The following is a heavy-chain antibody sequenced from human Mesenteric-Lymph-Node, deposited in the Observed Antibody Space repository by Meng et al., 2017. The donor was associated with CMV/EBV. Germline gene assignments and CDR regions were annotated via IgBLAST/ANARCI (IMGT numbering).Heavy chain of an antibody. J-gene: IGHJ4*02. D-gene: IGHD5-24*01. CDR3: ARDGGVWLQRVDS. V-gene: IGHV3-30*04. CDR1: GFTFSTYA. Sequence: GGSLRLSCAASGFTFSTYAMHWVRQAPGKGLEGVAIITYDGSYNYYVDSVKGRFTISRDNSKNTVYLQMNSLRAEDTAIYYCARDGGVWLQRVDSWGQGTLVTVSS. CDR2: ITYDGSYN.